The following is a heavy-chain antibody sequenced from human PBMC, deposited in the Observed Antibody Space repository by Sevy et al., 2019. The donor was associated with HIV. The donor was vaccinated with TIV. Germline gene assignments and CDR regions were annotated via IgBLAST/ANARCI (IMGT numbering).Heavy chain of an antibody. CDR1: GFTFSSYW. CDR2: IKQDGSEK. V-gene: IGHV3-7*03. D-gene: IGHD6-13*01. J-gene: IGHJ6*03. Sequence: GSLRLSCAASGFTFSSYWMSWVRQAPGKGLEWVANIKQDGSEKYDMDSVKGRFTISRDNAKNSLYLQMNSLRAEDTAVYYCARRGPAGYSSSRYRSYYYYMDVWGKGTTVTVS. CDR3: ARRGPAGYSSSRYRSYYYYMDV.